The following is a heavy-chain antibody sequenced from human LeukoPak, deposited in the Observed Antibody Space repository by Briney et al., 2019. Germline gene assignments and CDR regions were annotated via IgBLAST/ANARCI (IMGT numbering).Heavy chain of an antibody. D-gene: IGHD3-10*01. CDR2: INHSGST. CDR1: GGSFSGYY. J-gene: IGHJ5*02. V-gene: IGHV4-34*01. CDR3: ARRGSRGRSVRGVMLFDP. Sequence: PSETLSLTCGVYGGSFSGYYWSWIRQPPGKGLEWIGEINHSGSTNYNPSLKSRVTISVDTSKNQFSLKLSSVTAADTAVYYCARRGSRGRSVRGVMLFDPWGQGTLVTVSS.